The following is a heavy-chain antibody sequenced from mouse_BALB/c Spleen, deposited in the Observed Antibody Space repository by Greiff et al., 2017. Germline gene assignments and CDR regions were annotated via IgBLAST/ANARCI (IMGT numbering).Heavy chain of an antibody. CDR3: ARRGYYDYDEDYFDY. J-gene: IGHJ2*01. CDR2: ISSGGSYT. CDR1: GFTFSDYY. Sequence: EVKLVESGGGLVKPGGSLKLSCAASGFTFSDYYMYWVRQTPEKRLEWVATISSGGSYTYYPDSVKGRFTISRDNAKNTLYLQMSSLKSEDTAMYYCARRGYYDYDEDYFDYWGQGTTLTVSS. V-gene: IGHV5-4*02. D-gene: IGHD2-4*01.